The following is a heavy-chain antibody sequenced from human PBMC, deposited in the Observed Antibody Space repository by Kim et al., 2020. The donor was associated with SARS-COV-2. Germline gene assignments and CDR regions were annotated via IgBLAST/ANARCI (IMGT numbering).Heavy chain of an antibody. CDR1: RFTFINYA. CDR3: AKDPDYYGSGSRFDP. CDR2: ISGSGSST. D-gene: IGHD3-10*01. V-gene: IGHV3-23*01. J-gene: IGHJ5*02. Sequence: GGSLRLSCAASRFTFINYAMTWVRQAPGKGLEWVSTISGSGSSTYYADSVRGRFTISRDNSKNTLYLQMNSLRAEDTAVYYCAKDPDYYGSGSRFDPWGQGTLVTVSS.